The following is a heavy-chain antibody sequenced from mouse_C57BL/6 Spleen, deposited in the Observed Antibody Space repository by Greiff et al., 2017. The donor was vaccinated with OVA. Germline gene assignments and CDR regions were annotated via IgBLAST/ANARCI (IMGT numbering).Heavy chain of an antibody. CDR2: IWRGGST. Sequence: VQLQQSGPGLVQPSQSLSITCTVSGFSLTSYGVHWVRQSPGKGLEWLGVIWRGGSTAYNAAFMSRLSITKDKSKSQVFFKMNSLQADDTAIYYCAKKGDGYDGFAYWGQGTLVTVSA. J-gene: IGHJ3*01. CDR1: GFSLTSYG. D-gene: IGHD2-2*01. CDR3: AKKGDGYDGFAY. V-gene: IGHV2-5*01.